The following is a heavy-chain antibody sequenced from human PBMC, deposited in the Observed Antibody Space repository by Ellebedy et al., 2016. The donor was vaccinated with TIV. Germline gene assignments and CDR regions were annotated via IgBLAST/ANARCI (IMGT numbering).Heavy chain of an antibody. CDR1: GYTFTSYG. Sequence: ASVKVSCXASGYTFTSYGISWVRQAPGQGLEWMGGFDPEDGETIYAQKFQGRVTMTEDTSTDTAYMELSSLRSEDTAVYYCARTRIAYCGGDCYYYYYGMDVWGQGTTVTVSS. J-gene: IGHJ6*02. CDR3: ARTRIAYCGGDCYYYYYGMDV. V-gene: IGHV1-24*01. D-gene: IGHD2-21*02. CDR2: FDPEDGET.